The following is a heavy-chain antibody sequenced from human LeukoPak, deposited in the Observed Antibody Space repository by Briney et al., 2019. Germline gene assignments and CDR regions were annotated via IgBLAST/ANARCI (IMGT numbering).Heavy chain of an antibody. CDR2: IYYSGGT. D-gene: IGHD3-3*01. Sequence: SETLSLTCTVSGGSISSGDYYWSWIRQPPGKGLEWIGYIYYSGGTYYNPSLKSRVTISVDTSKNQFSLKLSSVTAADTAVYYCARVEDFWSGCSRHWGQGTLVTVSS. J-gene: IGHJ4*02. V-gene: IGHV4-30-4*08. CDR3: ARVEDFWSGCSRH. CDR1: GGSISSGDYY.